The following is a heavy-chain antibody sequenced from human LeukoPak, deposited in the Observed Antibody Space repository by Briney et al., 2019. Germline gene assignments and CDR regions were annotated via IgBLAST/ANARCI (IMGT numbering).Heavy chain of an antibody. CDR2: IYHSGST. V-gene: IGHV4-38-2*02. D-gene: IGHD3-10*01. Sequence: PSETLSLTCTVSGYSISSGYYWGWIRQPPGKGREWIGSIYHSGSTYYNPSLKSRVTISVDTSKNQFSLKLSSVTAADTAVYYCATVQRPMVRGNYYYYYMDVWGKGTTVTVSS. J-gene: IGHJ6*03. CDR3: ATVQRPMVRGNYYYYYMDV. CDR1: GYSISSGYY.